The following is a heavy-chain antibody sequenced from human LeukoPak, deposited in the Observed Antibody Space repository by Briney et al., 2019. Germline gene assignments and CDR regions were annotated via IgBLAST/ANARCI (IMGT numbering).Heavy chain of an antibody. J-gene: IGHJ6*04. D-gene: IGHD3-10*01. CDR3: ARGGVTMVRGPQPYYYGMDV. Sequence: SGTLSLTCAVSGGSISSSNWWSWVRQPPGKGLEWIGEIYHSGSTNYNPSLKSRVTISVDKSKDQFSLKLSSVTAADTAVYYCARGGVTMVRGPQPYYYGMDVWGKGTTVTVSS. CDR1: GGSISSSNW. CDR2: IYHSGST. V-gene: IGHV4-4*02.